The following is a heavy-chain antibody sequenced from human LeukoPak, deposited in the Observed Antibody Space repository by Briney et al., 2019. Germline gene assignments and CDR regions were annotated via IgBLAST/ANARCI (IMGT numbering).Heavy chain of an antibody. V-gene: IGHV3-48*03. CDR3: ARGQYDSSGYYSVSQYYLDY. Sequence: GGSLRLSCAASGFIFSTYEMNWVRQAPGKGLEWVSYISSSGSTIYFADSVKGRFTISRDNAKNSLYLQMNSLRAEDTAVYYCARGQYDSSGYYSVSQYYLDYWGQGTLVTVSS. D-gene: IGHD3-22*01. CDR1: GFIFSTYE. J-gene: IGHJ4*02. CDR2: ISSSGSTI.